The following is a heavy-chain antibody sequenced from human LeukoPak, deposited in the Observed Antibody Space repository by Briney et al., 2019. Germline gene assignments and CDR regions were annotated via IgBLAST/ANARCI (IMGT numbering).Heavy chain of an antibody. J-gene: IGHJ6*03. CDR3: ARGRVYDYVWGSYRYYYYMDV. CDR2: INSDGSST. CDR1: GFTFSSYW. V-gene: IGHV3-74*01. Sequence: GGSLRLSCAASGFTFSSYWMHWVRQAPGKGLVWVSRINSDGSSTSYADSVKGRFTISRDNAKNTLYLQMNSLRAEDTAVYYCARGRVYDYVWGSYRYYYYMDVWGKGTTVTVSS. D-gene: IGHD3-16*02.